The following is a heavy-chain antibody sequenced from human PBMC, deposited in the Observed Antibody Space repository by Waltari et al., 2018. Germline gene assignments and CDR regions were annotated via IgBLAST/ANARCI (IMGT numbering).Heavy chain of an antibody. V-gene: IGHV1-69*14. D-gene: IGHD5-12*01. CDR3: ARGSQVATIHWYFDL. Sequence: QVQLVQSGAEVKKPGSSVKVSCKASGGTFSSYAISWVRQAPGQGLEWMGGSIPIFGTTNYAQKFQGIVTITADKSTSTAYMELSSLRSEDTAVYYCARGSQVATIHWYFDLWGRGTLVTVSS. CDR1: GGTFSSYA. CDR2: SIPIFGTT. J-gene: IGHJ2*01.